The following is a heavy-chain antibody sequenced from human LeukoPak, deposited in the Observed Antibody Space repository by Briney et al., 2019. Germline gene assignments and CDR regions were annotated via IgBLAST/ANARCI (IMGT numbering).Heavy chain of an antibody. CDR3: ASGGDWFDP. Sequence: KSSETLSLTCAAYGGSFSGYYWSWIRQPPGKGLEWIGEINHSGSTNYNPSLKSRVTISVDTSKNQFFLKLNSVTAADTAVYYCASGGDWFDPWGQGTLVTVSS. CDR1: GGSFSGYY. D-gene: IGHD3-10*01. V-gene: IGHV4-34*01. J-gene: IGHJ5*02. CDR2: INHSGST.